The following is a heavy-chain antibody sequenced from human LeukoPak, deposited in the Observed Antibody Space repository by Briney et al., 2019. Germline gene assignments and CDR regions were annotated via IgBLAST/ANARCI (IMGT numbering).Heavy chain of an antibody. D-gene: IGHD3-22*01. CDR1: GFTFSSYS. V-gene: IGHV3-9*01. CDR2: ISWNSGTI. CDR3: AKSHYYDSSAYYP. J-gene: IGHJ5*02. Sequence: SLRLSCAASGFTFSSYSMNWVRQAPGKGLEWVSGISWNSGTIGYADFVKGRFTISRDNAKNSLYLQMNSLRAEDTALYYCAKSHYYDSSAYYPWGQGTLVTVSS.